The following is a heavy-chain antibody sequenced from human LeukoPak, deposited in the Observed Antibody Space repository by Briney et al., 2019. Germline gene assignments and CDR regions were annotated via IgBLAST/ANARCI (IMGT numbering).Heavy chain of an antibody. Sequence: TGGSLRLSCAASGFTFSSYWMHWVRQAPGKGLVWVSRINTDGSSTSYADSVNGRFTISRDNAKNTLYLQMNSLRAEDTAVYYCARENYYDSSGYYSPRWFDPWGQGTLVSVSS. V-gene: IGHV3-74*01. CDR3: ARENYYDSSGYYSPRWFDP. CDR2: INTDGSST. D-gene: IGHD3-22*01. J-gene: IGHJ5*02. CDR1: GFTFSSYW.